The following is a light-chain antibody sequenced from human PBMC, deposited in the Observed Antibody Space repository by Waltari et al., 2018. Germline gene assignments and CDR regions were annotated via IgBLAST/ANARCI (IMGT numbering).Light chain of an antibody. CDR2: RNN. CDR1: RSNIGSHH. J-gene: IGLJ3*02. V-gene: IGLV1-47*01. CDR3: AAWDDSLSGRV. Sequence: QSVLTQPPSASGTPGQRVTISCSGRRSNIGSHHVYWYQQLPGTAPKLLIYRNNQRPPGVPDRFSGSKSGTSASVASSGLRSEDEADYYGAAWDDSLSGRVFGGGTKLTVL.